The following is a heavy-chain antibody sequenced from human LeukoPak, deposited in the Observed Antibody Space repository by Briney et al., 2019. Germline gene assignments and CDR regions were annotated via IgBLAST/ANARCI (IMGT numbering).Heavy chain of an antibody. D-gene: IGHD4-17*01. CDR1: GGTFSSYA. CDR3: ARGTYGQLLFDI. Sequence: ASVKVSCKASGGTFSSYAISWVRQAPGQGLEWMGWISPHNGNTNSAQKLQGRVTMTADTSTSTAYMELRSLRSDDTAVYYCARGTYGQLLFDIWGQGTMVTVSS. J-gene: IGHJ3*02. V-gene: IGHV1-18*01. CDR2: ISPHNGNT.